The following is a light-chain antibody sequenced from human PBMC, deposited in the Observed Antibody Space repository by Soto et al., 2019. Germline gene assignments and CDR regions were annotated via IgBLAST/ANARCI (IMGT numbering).Light chain of an antibody. Sequence: DIQMTQSPSTLSASLGDRVTITCRASQSISSWLAWYQQKPGKAPKLLIYKASSLESGVPSRFSGSESGTEFTLTISSLQPDDFATYYCQQYTTYWWTFGKGTKVEIK. V-gene: IGKV1-5*03. J-gene: IGKJ1*01. CDR2: KAS. CDR3: QQYTTYWWT. CDR1: QSISSW.